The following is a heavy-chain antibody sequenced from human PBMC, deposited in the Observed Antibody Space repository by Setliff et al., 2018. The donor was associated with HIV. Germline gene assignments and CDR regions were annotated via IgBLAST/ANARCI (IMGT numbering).Heavy chain of an antibody. CDR1: GFTFSSYA. J-gene: IGHJ4*02. V-gene: IGHV3-23*01. CDR2: ISGSGGTT. D-gene: IGHD6-13*01. Sequence: GGSLRLSCAASGFTFSSYAMGWVRQAPGKGLEWVSSISGSGGTTYYADSVKGRFTISRDSSKNTLYLQTNSLRAEGTAIYYCAKAIRPAAAGTWLGPFDYWGQGTLVTVSS. CDR3: AKAIRPAAAGTWLGPFDY.